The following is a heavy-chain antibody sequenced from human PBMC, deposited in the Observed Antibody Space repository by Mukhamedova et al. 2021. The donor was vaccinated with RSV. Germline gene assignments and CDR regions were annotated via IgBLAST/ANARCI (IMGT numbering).Heavy chain of an antibody. V-gene: IGHV3-49*02. CDR2: GTT. J-gene: IGHJ4*02. CDR3: CREIARLLDY. D-gene: IGHD2-15*01. Sequence: GTTEYAASVKGRFSISRDDSKSIAYLQMNSLKTEDTAVYYCCREIARLLDYWGQGILGTVSS.